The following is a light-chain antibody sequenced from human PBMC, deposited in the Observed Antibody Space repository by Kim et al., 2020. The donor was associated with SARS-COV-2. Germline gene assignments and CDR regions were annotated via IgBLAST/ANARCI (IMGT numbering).Light chain of an antibody. Sequence: EIVMTQSPATLSVSPGERATLSCRASQTVGSNLAWYQQKPGQAPRLLIYGSYTRATGIPARFSGSGSGTEFTLTISSLQSEDFVVYYCHQYNNWPRTFGQGTKVDIK. V-gene: IGKV3-15*01. CDR2: GSY. CDR3: HQYNNWPRT. J-gene: IGKJ1*01. CDR1: QTVGSN.